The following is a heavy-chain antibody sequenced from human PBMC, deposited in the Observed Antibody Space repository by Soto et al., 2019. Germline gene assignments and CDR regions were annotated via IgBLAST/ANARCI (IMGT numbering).Heavy chain of an antibody. D-gene: IGHD6-13*01. CDR2: ISSSSSTI. Sequence: GGSLRLSCAASGFTFSGYGVNWVRQAPGKGLEWVSYISSSSSTIYYADSVKGRFTISRDNAKNSLYLQMNSLRDEDTAVYYCASGPGTGDGMDVWGQGTTATVSS. CDR3: ASGPGTGDGMDV. V-gene: IGHV3-48*02. J-gene: IGHJ6*02. CDR1: GFTFSGYG.